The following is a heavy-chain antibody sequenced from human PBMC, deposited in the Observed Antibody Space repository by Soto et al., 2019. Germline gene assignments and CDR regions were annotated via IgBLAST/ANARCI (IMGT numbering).Heavy chain of an antibody. Sequence: QVQLQESGPGLVKPSQTLSLTCAISGDSVSSNSAAWNWIRLSPSRGLEWLARTYYRSRWYNDYAGSVRSRITVNPATSKNQFSLQLTSVTPEDTAVYYCAGTTSHQWYYMDVWGKGTTVTVSS. V-gene: IGHV6-1*01. CDR3: AGTTSHQWYYMDV. J-gene: IGHJ6*03. CDR2: TYYRSRWYN. CDR1: GDSVSSNSAA. D-gene: IGHD1-7*01.